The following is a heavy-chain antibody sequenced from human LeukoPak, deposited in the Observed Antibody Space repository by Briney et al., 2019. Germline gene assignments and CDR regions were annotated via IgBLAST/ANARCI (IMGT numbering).Heavy chain of an antibody. CDR2: INAGNGNT. D-gene: IGHD5-24*01. J-gene: IGHJ4*02. V-gene: IGHV1-3*01. CDR3: ARVYGNGYNMDY. CDR1: GYTFTSYA. Sequence: ASVKVSCKASGYTFTSYAMHWVRQAPGQRLEWMGWINAGNGNTKYSQKFQGRVTITRDTSASTAYMELSSLRSEDTAVYYCARVYGNGYNMDYWGQGTLVTVSS.